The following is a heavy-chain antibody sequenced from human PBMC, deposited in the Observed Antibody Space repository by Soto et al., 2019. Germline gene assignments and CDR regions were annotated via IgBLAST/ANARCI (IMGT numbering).Heavy chain of an antibody. CDR1: GFTFSGSA. CDR3: TRHWDRIGYCSSTSCYNYYMDV. Sequence: GGSLRLSCAASGFTFSGSAMHWVRQASGKGLEWVGRIRSKANSYATAYAASVKGRFTISRDDSKNTAYLQMNSLKTEDTAVYYCTRHWDRIGYCSSTSCYNYYMDVWGKGTTVTVSS. D-gene: IGHD2-2*01. J-gene: IGHJ6*03. V-gene: IGHV3-73*01. CDR2: IRSKANSYAT.